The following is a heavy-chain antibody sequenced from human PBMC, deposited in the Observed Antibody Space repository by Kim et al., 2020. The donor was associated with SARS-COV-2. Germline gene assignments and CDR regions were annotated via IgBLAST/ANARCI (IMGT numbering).Heavy chain of an antibody. CDR1: SDSISSYY. Sequence: SETLSLTCTVSSDSISSYYWSWIRQLPGKGLEWLGYIYYSGSTDYNPSLESRVTISWDTSKNQVSLDVTSVSAADTAVYYCTRSEGRGSWHQFDYWGQG. D-gene: IGHD6-13*01. CDR2: IYYSGST. J-gene: IGHJ4*02. CDR3: TRSEGRGSWHQFDY. V-gene: IGHV4-59*01.